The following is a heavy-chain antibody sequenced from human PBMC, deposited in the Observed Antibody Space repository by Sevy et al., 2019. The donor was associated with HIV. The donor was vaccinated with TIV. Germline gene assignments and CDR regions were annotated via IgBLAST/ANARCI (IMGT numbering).Heavy chain of an antibody. CDR1: GFTVNDKY. CDR3: VSLFLSYRSGWSYFDY. CDR2: IFSSGST. Sequence: GGSLRLSCAISGFTVNDKYIIWVRQAPGKGLEWVSFIFSSGSTYYADPAKARFTISRDNSKNTVDLQMNSVRAEDTAVYYCVSLFLSYRSGWSYFDYWGQGTLVTVSS. D-gene: IGHD6-19*01. V-gene: IGHV3-66*02. J-gene: IGHJ4*02.